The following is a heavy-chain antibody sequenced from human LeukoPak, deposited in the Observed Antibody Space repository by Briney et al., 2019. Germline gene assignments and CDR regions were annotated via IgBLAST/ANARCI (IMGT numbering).Heavy chain of an antibody. V-gene: IGHV3-48*01. CDR3: AREMGGLRFLEWLKTPSDV. J-gene: IGHJ6*04. D-gene: IGHD3-3*01. CDR1: GFTFSSYS. CDR2: ISSSSSTI. Sequence: GGSLRLSCAASGFTFSSYSMNWVRRAPGKGLEWVSYISSSSSTIYYADSVKGRFTISRDNAKNSLYLQMNSLRAEDTAVYYCAREMGGLRFLEWLKTPSDVWDKGTTVTVSS.